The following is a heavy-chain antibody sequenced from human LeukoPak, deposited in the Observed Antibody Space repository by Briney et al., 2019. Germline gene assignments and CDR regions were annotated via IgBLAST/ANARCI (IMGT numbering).Heavy chain of an antibody. V-gene: IGHV3-23*01. CDR2: ISGSGGST. J-gene: IGHJ4*02. CDR1: GFTFSSYA. D-gene: IGHD6-19*01. CDR3: ARSKQWLATIRPYYFDY. Sequence: TGGSLRLSCAASGFTFSSYAMSWVRQAPGKGLEWVSAISGSGGSTYYADSVKGRFTISRDNSKNTLYLQMNSLRAEDTAVYYCARSKQWLATIRPYYFDYWGQGTLVTVSS.